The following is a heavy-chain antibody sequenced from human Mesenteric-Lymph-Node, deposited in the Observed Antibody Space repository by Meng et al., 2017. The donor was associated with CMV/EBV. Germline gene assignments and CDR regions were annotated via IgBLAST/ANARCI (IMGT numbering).Heavy chain of an antibody. CDR1: GGSFSGYY. D-gene: IGHD3-9*01. J-gene: IGHJ6*02. CDR2: INHSGST. Sequence: SKTLSLTCAVYGGSFSGYYWSWIRQPPGKGLEWIGEINHSGSTNYNPSLKSRVTISVDTSKNQFSLKLSSVTAADTAVYYCARERYYHYYYYGMDVWGQGTTVTVSS. V-gene: IGHV4-34*01. CDR3: ARERYYHYYYYGMDV.